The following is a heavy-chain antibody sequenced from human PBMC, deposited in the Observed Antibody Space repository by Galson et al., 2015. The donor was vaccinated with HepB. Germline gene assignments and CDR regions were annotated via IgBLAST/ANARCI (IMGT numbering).Heavy chain of an antibody. V-gene: IGHV3-30*18. J-gene: IGHJ4*02. Sequence: SLRLSCAASGFTFSSYGMHWVRQAPGKGLEWVAVISYDGSNKYYADSVKGRFTISRDNSKNTLYLQMNSLRAEDTAVYYCAKDSGSSWGQGTLVTVSS. CDR2: ISYDGSNK. CDR1: GFTFSSYG. D-gene: IGHD2-2*01. CDR3: AKDSGSS.